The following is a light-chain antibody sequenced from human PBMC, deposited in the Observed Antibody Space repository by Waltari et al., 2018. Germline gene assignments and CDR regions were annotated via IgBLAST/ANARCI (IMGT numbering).Light chain of an antibody. J-gene: IGKJ4*01. CDR2: KVS. V-gene: IGKV2-30*02. CDR1: QSLVHSDGNTY. CDR3: MQGTHWPLT. Sequence: DVVLTQSLLPLPVTLGQPAHISCKTSQSLVHSDGNTYLAWFHQRPGQSPRRLIYKVSNREAGVPDRFSASGSGTDFTLKISRVEAEDVGVYYCMQGTHWPLTFGGGTKVEMK.